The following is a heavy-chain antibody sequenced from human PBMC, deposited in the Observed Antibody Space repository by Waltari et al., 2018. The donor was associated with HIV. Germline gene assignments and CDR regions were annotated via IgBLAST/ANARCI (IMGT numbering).Heavy chain of an antibody. CDR2: IYHSGST. CDR3: ARGRYYDSSGYYYYYFDY. D-gene: IGHD3-22*01. CDR1: GGSISSGGYS. J-gene: IGHJ4*02. Sequence: QLQLQESGSGLVKPSQTLSLTCAASGGSISSGGYSWGWIRQPPGKGLEWIGYIYHSGSTYYNPSLKSRVTISVDRSKNQFSLKLSSVTAADTAVYYCARGRYYDSSGYYYYYFDYWGQGTLVTVSS. V-gene: IGHV4-30-2*01.